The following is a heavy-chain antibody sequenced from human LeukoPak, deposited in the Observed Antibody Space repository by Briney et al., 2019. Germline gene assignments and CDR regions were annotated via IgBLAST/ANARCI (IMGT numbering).Heavy chain of an antibody. CDR3: ARGGYSSAWSPLDY. Sequence: ASVKVSCKASRYTFTSHGISWVRQAPRQGREWMGWISTYNGNTHSAQKLQRRITMTTDTSTSTAYMELRSLTSDDTAMYYCARGGYSSAWSPLDYWGQGTLVTVSS. J-gene: IGHJ4*02. CDR2: ISTYNGNT. CDR1: RYTFTSHG. D-gene: IGHD6-19*01. V-gene: IGHV1-18*01.